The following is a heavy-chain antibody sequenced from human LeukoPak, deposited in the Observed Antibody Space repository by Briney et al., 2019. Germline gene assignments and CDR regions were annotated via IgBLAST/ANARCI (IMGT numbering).Heavy chain of an antibody. CDR2: INPNSGGT. CDR1: GYTFTGYY. D-gene: IGHD1-26*01. J-gene: IGHJ6*02. Sequence: ASVKVSCKASGYTFTGYYMHWVRQAPGQGLEWMGWINPNSGGTNYAQKFQGRVTMTRDTSISTAYMELSRLRSDDTAVYYCARDLGGKREDYYYYYGMDVWGQGTTVTVSS. CDR3: ARDLGGKREDYYYYYGMDV. V-gene: IGHV1-2*02.